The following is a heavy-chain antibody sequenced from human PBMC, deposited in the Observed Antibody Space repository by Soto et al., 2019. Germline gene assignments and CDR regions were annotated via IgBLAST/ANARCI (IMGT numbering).Heavy chain of an antibody. J-gene: IGHJ4*02. CDR3: ARERDYDSSGYSYFDY. CDR2: ISAYNGST. Sequence: QVQLVQSGAEVKKSGASVKVSCKASGYTFTSYGISWVRQAPGQGLEWMGWISAYNGSTNYAQKLQGRVTMTTDTSTSTAYMELRSLRSDDTAVYYCARERDYDSSGYSYFDYWGQGTLVTVSS. CDR1: GYTFTSYG. V-gene: IGHV1-18*01. D-gene: IGHD3-22*01.